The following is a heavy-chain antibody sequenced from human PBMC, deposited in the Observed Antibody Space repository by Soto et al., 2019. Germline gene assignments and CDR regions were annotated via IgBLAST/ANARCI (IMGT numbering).Heavy chain of an antibody. V-gene: IGHV3-23*01. J-gene: IGHJ4*02. CDR3: ARRGPGTYFDY. D-gene: IGHD6-13*01. CDR1: GFTFSSSW. Sequence: LRLSCAASGFTFSSSWMSWVRQAPGKGLEWVSVISGSGDSTYYADSVKGRFTISRDNSKNTLYLQMNSLRTEDTAVYYCARRGPGTYFDYWGLGTLVTVSS. CDR2: ISGSGDST.